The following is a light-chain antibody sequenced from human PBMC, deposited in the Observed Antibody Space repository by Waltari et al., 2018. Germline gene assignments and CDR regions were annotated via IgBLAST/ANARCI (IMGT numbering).Light chain of an antibody. V-gene: IGKV3-20*01. CDR3: QQYGSSPLT. CDR2: GAS. CDR1: HSVNNNY. Sequence: EIVLTQSPGTLSLSPGERATLPCRASHSVNNNYLAWYQQKPGQAPRLLIYGASSRATGIPDRFSASGSGTDFTLTISRLEPEDFAVYYCQQYGSSPLTFGGGTKVEIK. J-gene: IGKJ4*01.